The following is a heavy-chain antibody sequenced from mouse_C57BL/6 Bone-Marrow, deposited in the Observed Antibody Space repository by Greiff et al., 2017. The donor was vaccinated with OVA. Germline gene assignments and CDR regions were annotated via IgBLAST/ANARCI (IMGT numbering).Heavy chain of an antibody. CDR2: IDPENGDT. V-gene: IGHV14-4*01. CDR1: GFNIKDDY. CDR3: TKRNFYYYGSSYDYYAMDY. D-gene: IGHD1-1*01. Sequence: VQLKESGAELVRPGASVKLSCTASGFNIKDDYMHWVKQRPEQGLEWIGWIDPENGDTEYASKFQGKATITADTSSNTAYLQLSSLTSVDTAVYYCTKRNFYYYGSSYDYYAMDYWGQGTSVTVSS. J-gene: IGHJ4*01.